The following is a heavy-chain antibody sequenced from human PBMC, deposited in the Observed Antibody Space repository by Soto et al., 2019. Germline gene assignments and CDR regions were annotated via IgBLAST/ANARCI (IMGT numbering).Heavy chain of an antibody. Sequence: EVQLVESGGGLVQPGGSLKLSCAASGFTFSGSAMHWVRQASGKGLEWVGRIRSKANSYATAYAASVKGRFTISRDDSKNTAYRQMNSLKTEDTAVYYSIRPAVYCSYAADRTRYYYYHMDVWGKGTTVTVFS. CDR1: GFTFSGSA. CDR2: IRSKANSYAT. CDR3: IRPAVYCSYAADRTRYYYYHMDV. J-gene: IGHJ6*03. D-gene: IGHD2-8*02. V-gene: IGHV3-73*01.